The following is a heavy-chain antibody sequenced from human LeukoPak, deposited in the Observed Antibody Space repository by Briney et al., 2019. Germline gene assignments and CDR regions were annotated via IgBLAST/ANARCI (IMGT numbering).Heavy chain of an antibody. V-gene: IGHV3-23*01. D-gene: IGHD3-10*01. CDR1: GFTFSSYA. Sequence: GGSLRLSCAASGFTFSSYAMSWVRQAPGKGLEWVSAISGSGGSTYYADSVKGRFTISRDNSKNTLYLQMNSLRAEDTAVYYCAREPSGSGSYYAFDYWGQGTLVTVSS. CDR2: ISGSGGST. CDR3: AREPSGSGSYYAFDY. J-gene: IGHJ4*02.